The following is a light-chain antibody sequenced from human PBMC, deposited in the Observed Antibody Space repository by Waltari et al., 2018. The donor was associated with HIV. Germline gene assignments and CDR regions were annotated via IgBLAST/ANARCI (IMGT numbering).Light chain of an antibody. CDR1: QSVNRY. V-gene: IGKV3-11*01. CDR3: QQRSNWPLT. Sequence: EIVLPQSPATLSLSPGARATLSCRASQSVNRYLAWFQQKPGQAPRRLIYEASNRATGIPARFSGSGSGTDFTLTIASLEPEDLAIYDCQQRSNWPLTFGGGTKVEIK. CDR2: EAS. J-gene: IGKJ4*01.